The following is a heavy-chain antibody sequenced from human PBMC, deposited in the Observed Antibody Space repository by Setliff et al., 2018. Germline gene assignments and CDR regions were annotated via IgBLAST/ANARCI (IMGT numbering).Heavy chain of an antibody. CDR1: GFTFSNYE. D-gene: IGHD3-16*01. J-gene: IGHJ4*02. CDR2: ISNSGGVK. CDR3: ARDQGSYGYRAFDS. Sequence: GGSLRLSCVASGFTFSNYEMNWVRQAPGKGLEWVSYISNSGGVKYYTDSVKGRFTFSRDNAKNSLYLQMNSLRAEDTAVYYCARDQGSYGYRAFDSWGQGALVTVSS. V-gene: IGHV3-48*03.